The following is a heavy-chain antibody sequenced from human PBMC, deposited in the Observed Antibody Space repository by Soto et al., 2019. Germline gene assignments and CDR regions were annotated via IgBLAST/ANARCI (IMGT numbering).Heavy chain of an antibody. V-gene: IGHV5-51*01. J-gene: IGHJ6*02. Sequence: LGESLKISCQGFGYSFPAYWIAWVRQMPGKGLEWMGIIYPADSDTKYSPSFQGQVTISADKSIDTAYLQWSSLKASDTATYYCARLTLTGYYHHYYDMNVWGQGTTVTVSS. CDR2: IYPADSDT. CDR3: ARLTLTGYYHHYYDMNV. CDR1: GYSFPAYW. D-gene: IGHD3-9*01.